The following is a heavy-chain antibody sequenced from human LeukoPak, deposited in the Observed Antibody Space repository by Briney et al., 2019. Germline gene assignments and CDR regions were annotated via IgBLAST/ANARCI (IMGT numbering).Heavy chain of an antibody. J-gene: IGHJ4*02. CDR1: GFTFSGYA. Sequence: PGGSLRLSCAASGFTFSGYAMSWVRQAPGKGLEWVSAISGSGGSTYYADSVKGRFTISRDNSKNTLYLQMNSLRAEDTAVYYCAKEYDFWSGYLRANFDYWGQGTLVTVSS. CDR2: ISGSGGST. CDR3: AKEYDFWSGYLRANFDY. D-gene: IGHD3-3*01. V-gene: IGHV3-23*01.